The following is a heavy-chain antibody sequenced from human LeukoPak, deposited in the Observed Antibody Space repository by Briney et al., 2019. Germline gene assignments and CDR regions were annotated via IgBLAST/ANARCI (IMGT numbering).Heavy chain of an antibody. V-gene: IGHV4-39*06. CDR2: IYFGGST. D-gene: IGHD1-26*01. Sequence: PTETLSLTCTVSGGSISSSSYYWGWIRQPPGQGLEWIGSIYFGGSTYYNPSLKSRVTISVDTSKNQFPLKLSSVTAADPAVYYCAGGLGSSLHFDYWGQGTLVTVSS. J-gene: IGHJ4*02. CDR3: AGGLGSSLHFDY. CDR1: GGSISSSSYY.